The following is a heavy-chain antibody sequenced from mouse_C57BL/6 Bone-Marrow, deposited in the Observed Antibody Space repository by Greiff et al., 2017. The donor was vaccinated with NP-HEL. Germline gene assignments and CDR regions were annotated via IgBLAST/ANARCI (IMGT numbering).Heavy chain of an antibody. V-gene: IGHV5-16*01. CDR3: ARGPSYDYLEY. CDR1: GFTFSDYY. Sequence: EVKLVESEGGLVQPGSSMKLSCTASGFTFSDYYMAWVRQVPEKGLEWVANINYDGSSTYYLDSLKSRFIISRDNAKNILYLQMSSLKSEDTATYYCARGPSYDYLEYWGQGTTLTVSS. D-gene: IGHD2-3*01. J-gene: IGHJ2*01. CDR2: INYDGSST.